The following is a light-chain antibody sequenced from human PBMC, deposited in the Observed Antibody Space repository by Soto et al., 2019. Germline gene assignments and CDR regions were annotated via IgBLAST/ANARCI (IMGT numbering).Light chain of an antibody. CDR2: KAS. Sequence: DIQMTQSPSTLSGSVGDRVTITCRASQTISSWLAWYQQKPGKAPKLLIYKASTLKSGVPSRFSGSGSGTEFTLTISSLQPDDFAYYYCQHYNSYSEAFGQGTKV. CDR3: QHYNSYSEA. CDR1: QTISSW. V-gene: IGKV1-5*03. J-gene: IGKJ1*01.